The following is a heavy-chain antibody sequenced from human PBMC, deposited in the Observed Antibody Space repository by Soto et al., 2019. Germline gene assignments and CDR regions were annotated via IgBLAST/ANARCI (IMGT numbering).Heavy chain of an antibody. D-gene: IGHD6-13*01. V-gene: IGHV3-30-3*01. Sequence: QVQLVESGGGVVQPGRSLRLPCAASGFTFSSYAMHWVRQAPGKGLEWVALISYDGSTKYYADSVKGRFTISRDNSKNTLYLQMNSLRVEDTAIYYCARPGIAAVLGAFDIWGQGTMVTVSS. CDR1: GFTFSSYA. J-gene: IGHJ3*02. CDR3: ARPGIAAVLGAFDI. CDR2: ISYDGSTK.